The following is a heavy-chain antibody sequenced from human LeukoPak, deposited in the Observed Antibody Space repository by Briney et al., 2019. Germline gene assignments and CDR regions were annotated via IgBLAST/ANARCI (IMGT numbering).Heavy chain of an antibody. Sequence: ASVNVSCKASGYTFTTYYIHWVRQAPGQGLEWMGIINPSGGSSTYAQKFQGRVTMTRDTSTTTVYMELSSLRSEGTAVYYCARGPEDGYNFDYWGQGTLVTVSS. J-gene: IGHJ4*02. V-gene: IGHV1-46*01. CDR3: ARGPEDGYNFDY. CDR1: GYTFTTYY. CDR2: INPSGGSS. D-gene: IGHD5-24*01.